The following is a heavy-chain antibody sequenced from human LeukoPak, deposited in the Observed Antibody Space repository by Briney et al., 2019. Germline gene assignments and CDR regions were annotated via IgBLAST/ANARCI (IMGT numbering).Heavy chain of an antibody. J-gene: IGHJ6*02. CDR1: GGSISSGGYY. D-gene: IGHD2-2*01. V-gene: IGHV4-31*03. CDR2: ISYSGST. CDR3: ARDLRGGYCSSTSCTPYGMDV. Sequence: SETLSLTCTVSGGSISSGGYYWSWIRQHPGKGLEWIGYISYSGSTYYNPSLKSRVTISVDTSKNQFSLKLSSVTAADTAVYYCARDLRGGYCSSTSCTPYGMDVWGQGTTVTVSS.